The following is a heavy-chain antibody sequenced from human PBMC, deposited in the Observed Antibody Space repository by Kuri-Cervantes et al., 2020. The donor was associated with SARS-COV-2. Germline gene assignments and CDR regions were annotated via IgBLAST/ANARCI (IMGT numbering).Heavy chain of an antibody. CDR2: ISGSGGST. CDR3: ARGKRGYSGYDPSDHYYYYYMDV. V-gene: IGHV3-23*01. Sequence: GGSLRLSCAASGFTFSSYAMSWVRQAPGKGLEWVSAISGSGGSTYYADSVKGRFTISRDNAKNSLYLQMNSLRAEDTAVYYCARGKRGYSGYDPSDHYYYYYMDVWGKGTTATVSS. CDR1: GFTFSSYA. J-gene: IGHJ6*03. D-gene: IGHD5-12*01.